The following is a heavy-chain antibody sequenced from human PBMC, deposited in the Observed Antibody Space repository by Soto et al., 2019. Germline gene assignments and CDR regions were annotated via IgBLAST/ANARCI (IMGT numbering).Heavy chain of an antibody. J-gene: IGHJ4*02. D-gene: IGHD2-15*01. V-gene: IGHV4-59*11. CDR3: ARGVDYGGSSHYFDY. Sequence: SETLSLTCTVSGASINSHYWILIRQPPGKGLEWIGYIYYSGSTNYSPSLKSRVTISVDTSKNQFSLKLNYVTAADTAVYYCARGVDYGGSSHYFDYWGQGSLVTVSS. CDR1: GASINSHY. CDR2: IYYSGST.